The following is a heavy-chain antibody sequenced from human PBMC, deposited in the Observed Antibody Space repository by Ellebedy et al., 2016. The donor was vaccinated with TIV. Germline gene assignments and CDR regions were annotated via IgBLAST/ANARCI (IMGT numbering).Heavy chain of an antibody. CDR3: AAVGDYGDYDFDY. J-gene: IGHJ4*02. D-gene: IGHD4-17*01. CDR2: IVVGSGNT. V-gene: IGHV1-58*02. Sequence: SVKVSXXASGYTFTGFDINWVRQATGQGLEWIGWIVVGSGNTNYAQNFQERVTITRDMSTYTAYMELSSLRSEDTAVYYCAAVGDYGDYDFDYWGQGTLVTVSS. CDR1: GYTFTGFD.